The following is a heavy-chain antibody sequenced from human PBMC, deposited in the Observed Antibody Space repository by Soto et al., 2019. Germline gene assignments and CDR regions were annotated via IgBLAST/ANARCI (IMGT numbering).Heavy chain of an antibody. Sequence: QVQLVQSGAEVKTPGSSVKVSCKASGGSFSSFANSWVRQAPGQAPEWMGGIIPIFATGNYAQKFQGRVTISADGSTSTAYMELSSLTSDDTAIYYCARGKSLGHGVGITFYDYWGQGTLVTVSS. D-gene: IGHD3-16*01. CDR1: GGSFSSFA. V-gene: IGHV1-69*01. CDR3: ARGKSLGHGVGITFYDY. CDR2: IIPIFATG. J-gene: IGHJ4*02.